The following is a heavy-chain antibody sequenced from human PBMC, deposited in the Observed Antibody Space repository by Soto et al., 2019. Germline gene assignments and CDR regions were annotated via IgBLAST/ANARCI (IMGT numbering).Heavy chain of an antibody. CDR2: IYPGDSDT. J-gene: IGHJ6*02. CDR1: GYSFTSYW. CDR3: ARGDYDFLSGYFSRGMDV. Sequence: GESLKISFKGSGYSFTSYWIGWVRQMPGKGLEWMGIIYPGDSDTRYSPSFQGQVTISADKSISTAYQQWSSLKASDTAMYYCARGDYDFLSGYFSRGMDVWGQGTTVTVSS. D-gene: IGHD3-3*01. V-gene: IGHV5-51*01.